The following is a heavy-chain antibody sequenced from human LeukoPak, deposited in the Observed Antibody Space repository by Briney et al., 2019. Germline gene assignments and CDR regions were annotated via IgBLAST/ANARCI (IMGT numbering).Heavy chain of an antibody. CDR1: GYSFTSYW. D-gene: IGHD3-10*01. V-gene: IGHV5-51*01. J-gene: IGHJ3*02. Sequence: GESLKISCKGSGYSFTSYWIGWVRQMPGKGLEWMGIIYPGDSDTRYSPSFQGQVTISADKSISTAYLQWSSLKASDTAMYYCARQDSITMVRGAMAAFDIWGQGTMVTVSS. CDR3: ARQDSITMVRGAMAAFDI. CDR2: IYPGDSDT.